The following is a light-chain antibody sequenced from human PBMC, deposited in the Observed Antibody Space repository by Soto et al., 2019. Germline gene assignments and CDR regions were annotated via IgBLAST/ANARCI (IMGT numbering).Light chain of an antibody. CDR3: HQYGASPRT. J-gene: IGKJ1*01. CDR2: GTS. V-gene: IGKV3-20*01. CDR1: QRVDTSF. Sequence: EIVLTQSPGTLSLSPGDSATLSCRASQRVDTSFLAWYLQKPGQAPRLLIYGTSNRATGITDRFSASGSGTDFTLTISRLEPEDFAVYFCHQYGASPRTFGQGTKVEI.